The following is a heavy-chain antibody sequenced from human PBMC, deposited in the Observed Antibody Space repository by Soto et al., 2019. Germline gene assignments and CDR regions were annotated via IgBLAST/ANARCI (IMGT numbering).Heavy chain of an antibody. V-gene: IGHV1-3*01. J-gene: IGHJ6*02. CDR3: ARDLPLPAAIGPPYYYYYGMDV. CDR2: INAGNGNT. D-gene: IGHD2-2*01. CDR1: GYIFTSYA. Sequence: ASVKVSCKASGYIFTSYAMHWVRQAPGQRLEWMGWINAGNGNTKYSQKFQGRVTITRDTSASTAYMELSSLRSEDTAVYYCARDLPLPAAIGPPYYYYYGMDVWGQGTTVTVSS.